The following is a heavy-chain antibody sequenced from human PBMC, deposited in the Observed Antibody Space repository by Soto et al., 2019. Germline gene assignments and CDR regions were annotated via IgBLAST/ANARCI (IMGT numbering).Heavy chain of an antibody. D-gene: IGHD3-10*01. CDR2: ISYDGSNK. CDR3: AMGIHYYGSGSYLGFLRKPGFDY. V-gene: IGHV3-30*03. Sequence: PGGSLRLSCAASGFTFSSYGMHWVRQAPGKGLEWVAVISYDGSNKYYADSVKGRFTISRDNSKNTLYLQMNSLRAEDTAVYYCAMGIHYYGSGSYLGFLRKPGFDYWGQGTLVTVSS. CDR1: GFTFSSYG. J-gene: IGHJ4*02.